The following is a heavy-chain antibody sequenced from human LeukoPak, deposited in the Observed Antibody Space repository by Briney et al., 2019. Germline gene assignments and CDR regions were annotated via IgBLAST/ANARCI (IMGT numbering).Heavy chain of an antibody. D-gene: IGHD2-21*01. CDR2: IWYDGSNK. J-gene: IGHJ4*02. CDR1: GFTFSSYG. CDR3: AKDGGGEYERYFHY. Sequence: GGSLRLSCAASGFTFSSYGMHWVRQAPGKGLEWVAVIWYDGSNKYYADSVKGRFTISRDNSKNTLYLQMNSLRAEDTAVYYCAKDGGGEYERYFHYWGQGTLVTVSS. V-gene: IGHV3-33*06.